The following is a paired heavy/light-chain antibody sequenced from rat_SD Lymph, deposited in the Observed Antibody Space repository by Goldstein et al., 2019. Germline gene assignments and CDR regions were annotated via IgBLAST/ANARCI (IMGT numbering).Light chain of an antibody. J-gene: IGKJ1*01. Sequence: DIQMTQSPSFLSASVGDRVTINCKASQNINKYLNWYQQKLGEAPKRLIYNTNNLQTGIPSRFSGSGSGTDYTLTISSLQPEDFATYFCLQHNSFPWTFGGGTKLELK. CDR1: QNINKY. V-gene: IGKV22S6*01. CDR2: NTN. CDR3: LQHNSFPWT.
Heavy chain of an antibody. Sequence: EVQLVESGGGLVQPGRSLKLSCLASGFTFSNYGMNWIRQAPGKGLEWVASISSSSSYIYYADTVKGRFTISRDNAKNTLYLQMTSLRSEDTALYYCAREGWDSRWGQGVMVTVSS. CDR1: GFTFSNYG. J-gene: IGHJ2*01. CDR2: ISSSSSYI. D-gene: IGHD1-11*01. CDR3: AREGWDSR. V-gene: IGHV5-34*01.